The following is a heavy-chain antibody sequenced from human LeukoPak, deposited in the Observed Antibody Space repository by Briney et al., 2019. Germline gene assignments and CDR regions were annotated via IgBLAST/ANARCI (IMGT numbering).Heavy chain of an antibody. CDR2: ISGSGGST. J-gene: IGHJ4*02. D-gene: IGHD3-10*01. CDR1: GFTFSSYA. V-gene: IGHV3-23*01. CDR3: AKGGNYYGSGSYFTGMDY. Sequence: GGALRLSCADSGFTFSSYAMSWVRQAPGKGLEWVSAISGSGGSTYYADSVKGRFTISRDNSKNTLYLQMNSLRAEDTAVYYCAKGGNYYGSGSYFTGMDYWGQGTLVTVSS.